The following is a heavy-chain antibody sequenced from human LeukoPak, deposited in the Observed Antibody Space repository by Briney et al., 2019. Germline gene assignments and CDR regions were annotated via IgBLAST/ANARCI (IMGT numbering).Heavy chain of an antibody. CDR3: ARDFYGSGSYYRGGFFDY. V-gene: IGHV1-46*01. D-gene: IGHD3-10*01. Sequence: ASVKVSCKASGYTFTSYYMHWVRQAPGQGLEWMGIINPSGGSTSYAQKFQGRVTMTRDTSTSTVYMELSSLRSEDTAVYYCARDFYGSGSYYRGGFFDYWGQGTLVTVSS. J-gene: IGHJ4*02. CDR2: INPSGGST. CDR1: GYTFTSYY.